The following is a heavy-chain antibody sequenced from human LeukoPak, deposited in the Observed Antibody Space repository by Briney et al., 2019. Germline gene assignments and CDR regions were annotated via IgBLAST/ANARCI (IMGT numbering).Heavy chain of an antibody. CDR2: IYHSGST. Sequence: PSETLSLTCTVSGYSISSGYYWGWIRQPPGKGLEWIGSIYHSGSTYYNPSLKSRVTISVDTSKNQFSLKLSSVTAADTAVYYCARAGYSTGPLDYWGQGTLVTVSS. V-gene: IGHV4-38-2*02. CDR1: GYSISSGYY. J-gene: IGHJ4*02. D-gene: IGHD6-25*01. CDR3: ARAGYSTGPLDY.